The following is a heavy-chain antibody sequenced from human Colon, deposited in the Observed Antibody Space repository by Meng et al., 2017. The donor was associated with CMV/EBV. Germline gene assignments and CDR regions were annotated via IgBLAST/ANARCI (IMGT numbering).Heavy chain of an antibody. CDR2: IYLSGHT. CDR3: ARANDFGRTGSPYYFDS. Sequence: YAWNWLRQPPGKGLEWIGYIYLSGHTHYNPSLRSRVTLSLDTANDRFSLNLTSVTAADTAIYYCARANDFGRTGSPYYFDSWGHGALVTVSS. CDR1: YA. V-gene: IGHV4-30-2*01. D-gene: IGHD4/OR15-4a*01. J-gene: IGHJ4*01.